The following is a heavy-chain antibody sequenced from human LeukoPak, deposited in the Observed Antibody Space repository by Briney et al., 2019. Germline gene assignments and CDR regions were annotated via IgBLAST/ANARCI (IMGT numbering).Heavy chain of an antibody. CDR3: ARDFPARDWFFDL. V-gene: IGHV7-4-1*02. CDR2: INANTGNP. J-gene: IGHJ2*01. Sequence: ASVKVSCKASGYTFTSYSMNWVRQAPGQGLEYMGWINANTGNPTYAQGFTGRFVFSLDTSVSTAYLQISSLKAEDTALYYCARDFPARDWFFDLWGRGTLVTVSS. CDR1: GYTFTSYS.